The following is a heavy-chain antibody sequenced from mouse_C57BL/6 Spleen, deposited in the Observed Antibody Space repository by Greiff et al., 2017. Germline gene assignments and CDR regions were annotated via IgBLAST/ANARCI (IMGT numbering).Heavy chain of an antibody. Sequence: VQLQQPGAELVKPGASVKMSCKASGYTFTSYWITWVKQRPGQGLEWIGDIYPGSGSTNYNEKFKSKATLTVDTSSSTAYMQLSSLTSEDSAVYYCARGIAGRLWYCDVWGTGTTVTVSS. CDR2: IYPGSGST. CDR3: ARGIAGRLWYCDV. J-gene: IGHJ1*03. V-gene: IGHV1-55*01. CDR1: GYTFTSYW.